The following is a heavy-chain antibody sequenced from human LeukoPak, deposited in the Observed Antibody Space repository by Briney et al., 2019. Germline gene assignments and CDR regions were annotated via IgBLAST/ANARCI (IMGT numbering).Heavy chain of an antibody. CDR2: IKQDGSEK. D-gene: IGHD2-2*03. V-gene: IGHV3-7*01. CDR1: GFTFSSYG. J-gene: IGHJ4*02. CDR3: ARIGYRSSSFDY. Sequence: PGGSLRLSCAASGFTFSSYGMHWVRQAPGKGLEWVANIKQDGSEKDYVDFMKGRFTISRDNGKNSVYLHVNSLRAEDTAVYHCARIGYRSSSFDYWGQGTLVTVSS.